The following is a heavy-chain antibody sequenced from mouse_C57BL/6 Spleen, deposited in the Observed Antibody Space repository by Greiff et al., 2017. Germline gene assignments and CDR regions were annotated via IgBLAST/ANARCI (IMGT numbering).Heavy chain of an antibody. CDR2: INYDGSST. J-gene: IGHJ2*01. Sequence: EVKLVESEGGLVQPGSSMKLSCTASGFTFSDYYMAWVRQVPEKGLEWVANINYDGSSTYYLDSLKSRFIISRDNAKNILYLQMSSLKSEDTATYYCARTGGGDYFDYWGQGTTLTVSS. CDR3: ARTGGGDYFDY. CDR1: GFTFSDYY. V-gene: IGHV5-16*01.